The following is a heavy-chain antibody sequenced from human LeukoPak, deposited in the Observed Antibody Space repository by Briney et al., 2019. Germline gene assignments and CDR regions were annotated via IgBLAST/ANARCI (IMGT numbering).Heavy chain of an antibody. CDR2: IYYSGST. D-gene: IGHD3-9*01. J-gene: IGHJ4*02. CDR3: ARGSYDILTGYYTAIDY. CDR1: GGSISSGSYY. V-gene: IGHV4-31*03. Sequence: SQTLSLTCTVSGGSISSGSYYWSWIRQHPGKGLEWIGYIYYSGSTYYNPSLKSRVTISVDTSKNQFSLKLSSVTAADTAVYYCARGSYDILTGYYTAIDYWGQGTLVTVSS.